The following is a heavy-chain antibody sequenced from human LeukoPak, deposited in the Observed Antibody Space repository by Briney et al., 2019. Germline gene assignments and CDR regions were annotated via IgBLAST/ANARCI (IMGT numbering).Heavy chain of an antibody. J-gene: IGHJ3*02. CDR1: KYTFTSYY. CDR2: INPSVGST. CDR3: SRGAAATHAFDI. Sequence: ASLKVSCKASKYTFTSYYIHWVRQAPGQGLEWMGIINPSVGSTTYAQKFQGRVITTRDTSTSTVYMELSSLTSEDTAVYYCSRGAAATHAFDIWGQGTLVTVSS. V-gene: IGHV1-46*01.